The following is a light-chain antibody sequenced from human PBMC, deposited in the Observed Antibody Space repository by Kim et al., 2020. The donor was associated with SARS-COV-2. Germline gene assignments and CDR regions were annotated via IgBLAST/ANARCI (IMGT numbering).Light chain of an antibody. CDR3: NSRGSNDNVL. J-gene: IGLJ2*01. CDR1: SLRSYY. CDR2: GKN. Sequence: SSELTQDPAVSVALGQTVRITCQGDSLRSYYATWYQQKPGQAPIVVIYGKNNRPSGIPDRFSGSSSGDTASLTLTGTQAGDEADYYCNSRGSNDNVLFGGGTKLTV. V-gene: IGLV3-19*01.